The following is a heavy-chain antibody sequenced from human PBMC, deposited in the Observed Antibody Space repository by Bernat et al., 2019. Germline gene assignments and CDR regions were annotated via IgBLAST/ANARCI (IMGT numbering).Heavy chain of an antibody. CDR1: GFTVSSNY. CDR3: ARGTVAGTGDYFDY. J-gene: IGHJ4*02. CDR2: IYSGGST. Sequence: EVQLVESGGGLIQPGGSLRLSCAASGFTVSSNYMSWVRQAPGKGLEWVSVIYSGGSTYYADSVKGRFTISRDNSKNTLYLQMNSLRAEDTAVYYCARGTVAGTGDYFDYWGQGTLVTVSS. D-gene: IGHD6-19*01. V-gene: IGHV3-53*01.